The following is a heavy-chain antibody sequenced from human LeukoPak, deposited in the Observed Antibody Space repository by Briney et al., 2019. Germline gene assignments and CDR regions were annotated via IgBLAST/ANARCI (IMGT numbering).Heavy chain of an antibody. V-gene: IGHV4-59*01. D-gene: IGHD3-10*01. CDR3: ARDTSYYGSGRNMDV. CDR1: GGSISSYY. Sequence: SETLSLTCTVSGGSISSYYWSWIRQPPGKGLEWIGYIYSSGTTNYNSSLKSRVTVSLDTSEQFSLKLSSVTAADTAVYYCARDTSYYGSGRNMDVWGKGTTVTISS. CDR2: IYSSGTT. J-gene: IGHJ6*03.